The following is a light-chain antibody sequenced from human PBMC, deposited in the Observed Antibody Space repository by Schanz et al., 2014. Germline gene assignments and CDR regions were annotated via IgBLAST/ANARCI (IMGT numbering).Light chain of an antibody. Sequence: LTQSPGTLSLSPGERATLSCRASQSVTSTYLAWYQQKPGKAPKLLIYAASTLQSGVPSRFSGSGSGTDYTLTISSLQPEDVATYYCQQYDSNPTFGQGTKVEMK. CDR1: QSVTSTY. CDR3: QQYDSNPT. V-gene: IGKV1-9*01. CDR2: AAS. J-gene: IGKJ1*01.